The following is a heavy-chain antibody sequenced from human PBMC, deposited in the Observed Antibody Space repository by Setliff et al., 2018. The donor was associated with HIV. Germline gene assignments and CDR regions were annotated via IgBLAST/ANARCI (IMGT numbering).Heavy chain of an antibody. CDR2: ISAYNGNT. Sequence: ASVKVSCKTSGYTFTTYGLTWVRQAPGQGLEWVGWISAYNGNTHETQKLQGRVTLTTDTSTNTAYMEMRTLRSDDTAVYYCVRGVTRDISGYYRDEYFQHWGQGTPVTVS. CDR1: GYTFTTYG. V-gene: IGHV1-18*01. J-gene: IGHJ1*01. D-gene: IGHD3-22*01. CDR3: VRGVTRDISGYYRDEYFQH.